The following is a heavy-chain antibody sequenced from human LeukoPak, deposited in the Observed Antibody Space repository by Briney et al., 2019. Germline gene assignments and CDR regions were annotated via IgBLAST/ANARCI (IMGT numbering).Heavy chain of an antibody. J-gene: IGHJ4*02. CDR2: IYYSGST. D-gene: IGHD5-18*01. V-gene: IGHV4-39*01. CDR3: ARDGYTYGSFDY. Sequence: SETLSLTCSVSGGSISSSSYFRGWIRQPPGKGLEWIGSIYYSGSTYSNPSLKSRVTISVDTSKSQFSLKLSSVTAADTAVYHCARDGYTYGSFDYWGQGTLVTVSS. CDR1: GGSISSSSYF.